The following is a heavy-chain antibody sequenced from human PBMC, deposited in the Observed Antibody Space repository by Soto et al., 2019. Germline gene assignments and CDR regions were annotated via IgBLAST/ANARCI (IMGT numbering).Heavy chain of an antibody. J-gene: IGHJ6*02. V-gene: IGHV1-18*04. Sequence: ASVKVSCKASGYTFTSYGISWVRQAPGQGLEWMGWISAYNDNTIYTQKLQGRVTMTTDTSTSTAYMELRSLGSDDTAVYYCARGVDCSGGSCFCFYYYYYGFEVWGQGTTVTVSS. CDR1: GYTFTSYG. D-gene: IGHD2-15*01. CDR3: ARGVDCSGGSCFCFYYYYYGFEV. CDR2: ISAYNDNT.